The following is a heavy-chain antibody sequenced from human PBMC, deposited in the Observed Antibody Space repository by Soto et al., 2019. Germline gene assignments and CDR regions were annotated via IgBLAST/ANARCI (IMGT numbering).Heavy chain of an antibody. CDR2: IWYDGSNK. J-gene: IGHJ4*02. D-gene: IGHD6-13*01. V-gene: IGHV3-33*06. CDR1: GFTFSNYA. Sequence: QVQLVESGGGVVQPGRSLRLSCAASGFTFSNYAMHWVRQAPGKGLEWVTVIWYDGSNKYYADSVKGRFTISRDNSKNTLYLQMNSLTAEDTAVYYCENLHPRIAAHYWGQGTLVTVSS. CDR3: ENLHPRIAAHY.